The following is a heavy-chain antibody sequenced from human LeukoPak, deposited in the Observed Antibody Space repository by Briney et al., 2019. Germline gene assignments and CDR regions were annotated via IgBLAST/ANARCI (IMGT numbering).Heavy chain of an antibody. Sequence: SETLSLTCTVSGGSISSYYWSWIRQPAGKGLEWIGRIYTSGSTNYNPSLKSRVTMSVDTSKNQFSLKLSSVTAADTAVYYGARDVSHDCSSTSCYSDAFDIWGQGTMVTVSS. J-gene: IGHJ3*02. V-gene: IGHV4-4*07. CDR3: ARDVSHDCSSTSCYSDAFDI. CDR2: IYTSGST. D-gene: IGHD2-2*01. CDR1: GGSISSYY.